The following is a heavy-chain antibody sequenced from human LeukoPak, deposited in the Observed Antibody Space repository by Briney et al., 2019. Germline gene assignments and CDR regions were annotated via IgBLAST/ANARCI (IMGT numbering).Heavy chain of an antibody. CDR2: ISGSGGST. CDR1: GFTFSSYA. J-gene: IGHJ4*02. V-gene: IGHV3-23*01. Sequence: PGGSLRLSCAAPGFTFSSYAMSWVRQAPGKGLEWVSAISGSGGSTYYADSVKGRFTISRDNSKNTLYLQMNSLRAEDTAVYYCASYDILTGRPLDYWGQGTLVTVSS. D-gene: IGHD3-9*01. CDR3: ASYDILTGRPLDY.